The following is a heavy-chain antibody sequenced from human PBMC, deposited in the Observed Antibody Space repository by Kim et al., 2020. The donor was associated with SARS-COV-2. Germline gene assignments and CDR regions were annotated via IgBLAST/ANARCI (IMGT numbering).Heavy chain of an antibody. Sequence: GGSLRLSCAASGFTLSSYNMIWVRQAPGKGLEWLSYITSSSSTIYYADSVKGRFTISRDNAKSSLDLQMNSLRAEDTAVYYCARVVKYYASGNYYEAFDYWGQGTLVTVSS. CDR3: ARVVKYYASGNYYEAFDY. CDR1: GFTLSSYN. J-gene: IGHJ4*02. CDR2: ITSSSSTI. V-gene: IGHV3-48*01. D-gene: IGHD3-10*01.